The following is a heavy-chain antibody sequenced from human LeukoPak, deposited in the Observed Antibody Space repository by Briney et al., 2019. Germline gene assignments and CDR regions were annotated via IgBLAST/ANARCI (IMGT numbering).Heavy chain of an antibody. V-gene: IGHV6-1*01. CDR3: ARGDLGVVTAIDY. J-gene: IGHJ4*02. CDR1: GDSVSRNSAA. Sequence: SQTLSLTCAIFGDSVSRNSAAWNWIRQSPSRGLEWLGRTNYRSKWYNDYAVSVKSRITINPDTSKNQFSLQLNSVTPEDTAVYYCARGDLGVVTAIDYWGQGTLVTVSS. D-gene: IGHD2-21*02. CDR2: TNYRSKWYN.